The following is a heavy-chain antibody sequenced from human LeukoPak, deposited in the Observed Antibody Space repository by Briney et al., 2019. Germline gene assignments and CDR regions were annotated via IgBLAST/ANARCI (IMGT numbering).Heavy chain of an antibody. J-gene: IGHJ3*02. CDR2: TSGSTTDM. CDR1: GFTFSTYN. Sequence: GGSLRLSCAASGFTFSTYNMHWVRQAPGKGLEWVSSTSGSTTDMFYADSVKGRFTISRDNAKNSLSLQMNSLRADDTAVYYCAAQLPGGYFAFHIWGQGTMVTVSS. V-gene: IGHV3-21*01. CDR3: AAQLPGGYFAFHI. D-gene: IGHD3-22*01.